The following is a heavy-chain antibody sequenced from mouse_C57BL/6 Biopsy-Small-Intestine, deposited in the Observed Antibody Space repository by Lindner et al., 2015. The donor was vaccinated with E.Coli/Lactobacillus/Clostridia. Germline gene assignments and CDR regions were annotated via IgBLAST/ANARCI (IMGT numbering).Heavy chain of an antibody. J-gene: IGHJ4*01. CDR3: ATDGPVAGMVNYLGPGDY. V-gene: IGHV1-66*01. CDR1: GYTFSSYY. D-gene: IGHD2-1*01. CDR2: INPETGTA. Sequence: SVKVSCKTSGYTFSSYYMHWVRQAPGQGLEWMGMINPETGTATSAQKFQGRLTVTRDMSTSTVYMELSSLRSDDSAVYFCATDGPVAGMVNYLGPGDYWGQGTLVTVSS.